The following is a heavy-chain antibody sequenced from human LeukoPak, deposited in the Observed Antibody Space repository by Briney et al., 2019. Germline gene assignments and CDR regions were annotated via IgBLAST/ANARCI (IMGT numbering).Heavy chain of an antibody. CDR3: AKDDRWLQFCC. D-gene: IGHD5-24*01. CDR1: GFTFSSHG. J-gene: IGHJ4*02. Sequence: GGSLRLSCAASGFTFSSHGMNWVRQAPGKGLEWVSGIIPSGHTTYYADSVRDRFTISRDNSRNTLYLQMNSLRAEDTAVYYCAKDDRWLQFCCWGQGTLVTVSA. CDR2: IIPSGHTT. V-gene: IGHV3-23*01.